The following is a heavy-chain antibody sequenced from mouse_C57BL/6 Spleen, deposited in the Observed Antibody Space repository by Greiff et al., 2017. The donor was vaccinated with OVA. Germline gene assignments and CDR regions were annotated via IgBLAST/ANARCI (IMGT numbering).Heavy chain of an antibody. Sequence: VKLVESGAELVKPGASVKISCKASGYAFSSYWMNWVKQRPGKGLEWIGQIYPGDGDTNYNGKFKGKATLTADKSSSTAYMQLSSLTSEDSAVYFCLSSDYYAMDYWGQGTSVTVSS. CDR2: IYPGDGDT. CDR3: LSSDYYAMDY. CDR1: GYAFSSYW. J-gene: IGHJ4*01. V-gene: IGHV1-80*01. D-gene: IGHD1-1*01.